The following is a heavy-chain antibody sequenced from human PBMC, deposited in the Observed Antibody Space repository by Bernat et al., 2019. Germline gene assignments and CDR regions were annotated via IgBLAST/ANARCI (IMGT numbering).Heavy chain of an antibody. J-gene: IGHJ5*02. CDR3: GGGRGYCRSTSCYPGGWFDP. D-gene: IGHD2-2*01. Sequence: EVQLVESGGGLIQPGGSLRLSCAASGFTVSSNYMSWVRQAPGKGLEWVSVIYSGGSTYYTDCVTDRLTISRDDSKNTLYLQMNSLGDEDTAVDCCGGGRGYCRSTSCYPGGWFDPWGQGTLVTVSS. V-gene: IGHV3-53*01. CDR1: GFTVSSNY. CDR2: IYSGGST.